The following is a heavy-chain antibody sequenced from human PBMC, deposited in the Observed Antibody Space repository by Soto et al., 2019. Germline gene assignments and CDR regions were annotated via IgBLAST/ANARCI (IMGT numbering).Heavy chain of an antibody. CDR3: ARDGGSGDFWSGYYGRYYFDY. CDR2: IWYDGSNK. CDR1: GFTFSSYG. Sequence: GGSLRLSCAASGFTFSSYGMHWVRQAPGKGLEWVAVIWYDGSNKYYADSVKGRFTISRDNSKNTLYLQMNSLRAEDTAVYYCARDGGSGDFWSGYYGRYYFDYWGQGTLVTVS. D-gene: IGHD3-3*01. V-gene: IGHV3-33*01. J-gene: IGHJ4*02.